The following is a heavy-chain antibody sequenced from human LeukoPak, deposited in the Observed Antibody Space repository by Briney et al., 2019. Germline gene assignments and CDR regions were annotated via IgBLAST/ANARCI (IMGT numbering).Heavy chain of an antibody. CDR1: GFTFSRYW. Sequence: GGSLRLSCAASGFTFSRYWMSWVRQAPGKGLEWVANTKEDGSKIYYKGSVRGRFTISRDNAKNSLYLQMNSLRAEDTALYYCAKDRAVAGYYYYGMDVWGQGTTVTVSS. CDR3: AKDRAVAGYYYYGMDV. CDR2: TKEDGSKI. J-gene: IGHJ6*02. V-gene: IGHV3-7*03. D-gene: IGHD6-19*01.